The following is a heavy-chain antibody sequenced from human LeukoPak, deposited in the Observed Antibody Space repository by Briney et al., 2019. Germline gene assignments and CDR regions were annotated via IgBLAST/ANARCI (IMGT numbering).Heavy chain of an antibody. D-gene: IGHD5-18*01. V-gene: IGHV1-18*01. CDR2: ISAYNGNT. Sequence: GGSLRLSCEASGIPFGTFWMSWVRQAPGQGLEWMGWISAYNGNTNYAQKLQGRVSMTTDTSTSTAYIELRSLRSDDTAVYYCARDLYNYGHLGPLHSWGQGTLVTVSS. CDR3: ARDLYNYGHLGPLHS. CDR1: GIPFGTFW. J-gene: IGHJ4*02.